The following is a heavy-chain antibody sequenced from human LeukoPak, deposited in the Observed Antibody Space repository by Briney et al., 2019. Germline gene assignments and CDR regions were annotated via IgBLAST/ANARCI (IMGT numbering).Heavy chain of an antibody. Sequence: GGSLRLSCAASGFTFDDYAMHWVRQVPGKGLQWISSINWVGDTSSYTDSVKGRFTVSIDNTKGSLHLQMHSLRSEDTALYYCAKDRQKGDYGGGNFFDSWGHGTLVTVSS. D-gene: IGHD4-17*01. CDR1: GFTFDDYA. CDR2: INWVGDTS. V-gene: IGHV3-43D*03. CDR3: AKDRQKGDYGGGNFFDS. J-gene: IGHJ4*01.